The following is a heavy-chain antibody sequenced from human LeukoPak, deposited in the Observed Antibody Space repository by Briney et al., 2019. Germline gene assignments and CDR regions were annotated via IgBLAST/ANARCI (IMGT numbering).Heavy chain of an antibody. J-gene: IGHJ6*02. CDR3: ARAPYYYYGMDV. V-gene: IGHV3-48*01. CDR1: GFTFSSYS. CDR2: ISSSSSTI. Sequence: GGSLRLSCAASGFTFSSYSMNWVRQAPGKGLEWVSYISSSSSTIYYADSVKGRFTISRDNSKNTLYLQMNSLRAEDTAVYYCARAPYYYYGMDVWGQGTTVTVSS.